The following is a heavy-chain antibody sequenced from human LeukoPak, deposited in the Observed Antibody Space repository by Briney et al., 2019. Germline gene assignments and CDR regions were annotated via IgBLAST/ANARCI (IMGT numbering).Heavy chain of an antibody. J-gene: IGHJ3*02. CDR1: GFTFSNYV. Sequence: PGGSLRLSCAASGFTFSNYVMSWVRQAPGKGLEWVSAISGSGGNTYYADSVKGRFTISRDNSKNTLYLQMNSLRAEDAAVYYCANEYSKGDIWGQGTMVTVSS. CDR3: ANEYSKGDI. D-gene: IGHD1-26*01. V-gene: IGHV3-23*01. CDR2: ISGSGGNT.